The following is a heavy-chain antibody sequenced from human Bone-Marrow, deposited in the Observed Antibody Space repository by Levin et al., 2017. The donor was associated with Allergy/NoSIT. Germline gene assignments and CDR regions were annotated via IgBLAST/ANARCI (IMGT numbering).Heavy chain of an antibody. D-gene: IGHD3-3*01. CDR1: GFTFSSYG. CDR3: ATLRFLEWSTFDP. J-gene: IGHJ5*02. Sequence: GESLKISCAASGFTFSSYGMHWVRQAPGKGLEWVAVISYDGSNKYYADSVKGRFTISRDNSKNTLYLQMNSLRAEDTAVYYCATLRFLEWSTFDPWGQGTLVAVSS. CDR2: ISYDGSNK. V-gene: IGHV3-30*03.